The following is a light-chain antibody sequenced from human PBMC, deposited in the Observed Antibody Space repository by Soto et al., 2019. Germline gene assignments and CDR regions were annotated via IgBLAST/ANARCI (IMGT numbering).Light chain of an antibody. CDR1: QSVSSY. Sequence: MVLTQSPATLSFSPRERATLSCRASQSVSSYLAWYQQKPGQAHRLLIYDASNRATGIPARFSGSGSGTDFTLTISSLEPEDFAVYYCQQRSNWPPRITFGQGTRLEIK. CDR2: DAS. CDR3: QQRSNWPPRIT. J-gene: IGKJ5*01. V-gene: IGKV3-11*01.